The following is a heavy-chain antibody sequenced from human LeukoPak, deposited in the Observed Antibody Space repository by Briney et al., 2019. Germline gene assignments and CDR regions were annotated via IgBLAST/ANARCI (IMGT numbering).Heavy chain of an antibody. V-gene: IGHV3-74*01. D-gene: IGHD6-13*01. CDR1: GFTFSSYW. CDR3: ARAPDSFSPIAAAGPDY. Sequence: GGSLRLSCAASGFTFSSYWMHWVRRAPGKGLVWVSRINSDGSSTSYADSVKGRFTISRDNAKNTLYLQMNSLRAEDTAVYYCARAPDSFSPIAAAGPDYWGQGTLVTVSS. CDR2: INSDGSST. J-gene: IGHJ4*02.